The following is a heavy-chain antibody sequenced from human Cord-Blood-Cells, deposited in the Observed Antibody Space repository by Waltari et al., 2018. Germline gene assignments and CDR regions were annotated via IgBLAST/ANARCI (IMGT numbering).Heavy chain of an antibody. CDR1: GYTFTGSY. Sequence: QVQLVQSGAEVKKPRASVTVSCKASGYTFTGSYMHWVRQAPGQGLEWMGWINPNSGGTNYAQKFQGRVTMTRDTSISTAYMELSRLRSDDTAVYYCARGYSSSYYYYGMDVWGQGTTVTVSS. CDR3: ARGYSSSYYYYGMDV. V-gene: IGHV1-2*02. J-gene: IGHJ6*02. CDR2: INPNSGGT. D-gene: IGHD6-6*01.